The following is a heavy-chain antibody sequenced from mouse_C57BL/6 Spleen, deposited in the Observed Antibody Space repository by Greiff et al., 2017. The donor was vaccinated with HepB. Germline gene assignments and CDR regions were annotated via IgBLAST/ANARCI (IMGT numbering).Heavy chain of an antibody. CDR3: TRELGYGSSYGYFDV. CDR1: GFTFSSYA. Sequence: EVMLVESGEGLVKPGGSLKLSCAASGFTFSSYAMSWVRQTPEKRLEWVAYISSGGDYIYYADTVKGRFTISRDNARNTLYLQMSSLKSEDTAMYYCTRELGYGSSYGYFDVWGTGTTVTVSS. D-gene: IGHD1-1*01. J-gene: IGHJ1*03. V-gene: IGHV5-9-1*02. CDR2: ISSGGDYI.